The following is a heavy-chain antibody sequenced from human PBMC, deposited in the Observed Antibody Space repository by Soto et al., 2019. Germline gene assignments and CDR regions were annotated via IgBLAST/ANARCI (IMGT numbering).Heavy chain of an antibody. CDR1: GFFISSGNY. J-gene: IGHJ3*01. Sequence: PSETLSLTCAVSGFFISSGNYWGWIRKPPGKGLEWIGSIFHGGNTYYNPSLKSRVTISVDTSKNQLSLKLNSVTAADTAVYYCARARWYDAFDVWGQGTVVTVS. D-gene: IGHD2-15*01. CDR3: ARARWYDAFDV. V-gene: IGHV4-38-2*01. CDR2: IFHGGNT.